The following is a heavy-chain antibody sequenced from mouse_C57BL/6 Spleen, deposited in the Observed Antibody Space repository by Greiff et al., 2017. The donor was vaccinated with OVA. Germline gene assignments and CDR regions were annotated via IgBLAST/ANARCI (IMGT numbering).Heavy chain of an antibody. J-gene: IGHJ3*01. D-gene: IGHD2-13*01. Sequence: LVESGAELVRPGASVTLSCKASGYTFTDYEMHWVKQTPVHGLEWIGAIDPETGGTAYNQKFKGKAILTADKSSSTAYMELRSLTSEDSAVYYCTRSLDLGFAYWGQGTLVTVSA. V-gene: IGHV1-15*01. CDR1: GYTFTDYE. CDR3: TRSLDLGFAY. CDR2: IDPETGGT.